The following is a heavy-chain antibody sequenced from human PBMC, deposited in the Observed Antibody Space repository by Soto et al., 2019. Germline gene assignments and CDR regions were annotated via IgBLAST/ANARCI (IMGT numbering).Heavy chain of an antibody. CDR1: GGTFSSYT. CDR3: VTSSSSPPSLDY. CDR2: IIPILGIA. Sequence: QVQLVQSGAEVKKPGSSVKVSCKASGGTFSSYTISWVRQATGQGLEWMARIIPILGIANYAQKFQGRVTITADKSTSTAYMELSSLRSEDTALYYCVTSSSSPPSLDYWGQGTLVTVSS. D-gene: IGHD6-6*01. V-gene: IGHV1-69*02. J-gene: IGHJ4*02.